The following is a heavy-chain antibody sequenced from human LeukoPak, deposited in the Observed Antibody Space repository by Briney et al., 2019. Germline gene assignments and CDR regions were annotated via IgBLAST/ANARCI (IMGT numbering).Heavy chain of an antibody. CDR1: GYTFTSYY. Sequence: ASVKVSCKASGYTFTSYYMHWVRQAPGQGLEWMGIINPSGGSTSYAQKFQGRVTMTRDTSTSTVYMELSSLRSEGTAVYYCARANGITMVRGINWFDPWGQGTLVTVSS. V-gene: IGHV1-46*01. CDR2: INPSGGST. J-gene: IGHJ5*02. D-gene: IGHD3-10*01. CDR3: ARANGITMVRGINWFDP.